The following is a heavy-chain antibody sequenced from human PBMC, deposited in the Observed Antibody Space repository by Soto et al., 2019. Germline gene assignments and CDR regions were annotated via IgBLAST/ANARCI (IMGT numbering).Heavy chain of an antibody. V-gene: IGHV1-46*01. CDR2: INPSGGST. CDR1: GYTFTSYY. Sequence: ASVKVSCKASGYTFTSYYMHWVRQAPGQGLEWMGIINPSGGSTSYAQKSQGRVTMTRDTSTSTVYMELSSLRSEDTAVYYCARVELSIPDRRYCSSTSCYHQLSHYYGMDVWGQGTTVTVSS. J-gene: IGHJ6*02. CDR3: ARVELSIPDRRYCSSTSCYHQLSHYYGMDV. D-gene: IGHD2-2*01.